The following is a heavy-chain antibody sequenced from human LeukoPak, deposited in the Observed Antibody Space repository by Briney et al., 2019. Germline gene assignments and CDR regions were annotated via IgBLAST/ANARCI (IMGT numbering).Heavy chain of an antibody. CDR1: GGSFSGYY. CDR3: ARVGDGSDAFDI. V-gene: IGHV4-34*09. Sequence: SETLSLTCAVYGGSFSGYYWSWIRQPPGKGLEWIGEINHSGSTNYNPSLKSRVTISVDTSKNQFSLKLSSVTAADTAVYYCARVGDGSDAFDIWGQGTMVTVSS. J-gene: IGHJ3*02. CDR2: INHSGST.